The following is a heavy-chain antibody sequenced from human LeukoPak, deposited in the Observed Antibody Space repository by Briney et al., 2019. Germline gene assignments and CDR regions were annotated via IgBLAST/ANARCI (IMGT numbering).Heavy chain of an antibody. Sequence: PSETLSLTCAVYGGSFSGYYWSWIRQPPGKGLEWIGEINHSGSTNYNPSLKSRVTISVDTSKNQFSLKLSSVTAADTAVYYCARGHYGGNSEGIFDYWGQGTLVTVSS. CDR1: GGSFSGYY. CDR3: ARGHYGGNSEGIFDY. D-gene: IGHD4-23*01. J-gene: IGHJ4*02. V-gene: IGHV4-34*01. CDR2: INHSGST.